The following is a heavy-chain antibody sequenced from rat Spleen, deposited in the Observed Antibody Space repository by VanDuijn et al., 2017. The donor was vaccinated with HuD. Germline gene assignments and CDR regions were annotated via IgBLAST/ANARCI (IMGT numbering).Heavy chain of an antibody. Sequence: QVQLKESGPGLVQPSQTLSLTCTVSGFSLTSNGVSWVRQPPGKGLEWIAAVSSGGDTYYNSGIKSRLSISRDTSKSQVFLKLNSLQTEDTAIYFCTRETPMGTNRYFDHWGQGVMVTVSS. CDR3: TRETPMGTNRYFDH. V-gene: IGHV2S12*01. CDR2: VSSGGDT. J-gene: IGHJ2*01. D-gene: IGHD1-7*01. CDR1: GFSLTSNG.